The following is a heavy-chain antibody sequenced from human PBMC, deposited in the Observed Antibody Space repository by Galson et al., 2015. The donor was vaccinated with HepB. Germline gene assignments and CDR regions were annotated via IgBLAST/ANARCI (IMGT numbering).Heavy chain of an antibody. CDR3: ARGIRIAAAGMVRY. Sequence: SLRLSCAASGFTFSSYAMHWVRQAPGKGLEYVSAISSNGGSTYYANSVKGRFTISRDNSKNTLYLQMGSLRAEDMAVYYCARGIRIAAAGMVRYWGQGTLVTVSS. V-gene: IGHV3-64*01. CDR2: ISSNGGST. J-gene: IGHJ4*02. D-gene: IGHD6-13*01. CDR1: GFTFSSYA.